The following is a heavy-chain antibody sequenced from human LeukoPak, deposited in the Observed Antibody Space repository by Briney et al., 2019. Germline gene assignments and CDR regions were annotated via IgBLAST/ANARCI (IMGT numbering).Heavy chain of an antibody. Sequence: PGGSLRLSCAASGFTFSDNWMHWVRQAPGKGLVWVSRIEGDGTGTVYADSVKGRFTISRDNAKNTLYLRMNSLRAEDTAVYYCTRDYYYRMDVWGKGTTVTVSS. CDR1: GFTFSDNW. CDR3: TRDYYYRMDV. CDR2: IEGDGTGT. V-gene: IGHV3-74*01. J-gene: IGHJ6*04.